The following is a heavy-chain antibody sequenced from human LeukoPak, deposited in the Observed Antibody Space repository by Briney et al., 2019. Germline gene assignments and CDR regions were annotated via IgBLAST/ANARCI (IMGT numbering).Heavy chain of an antibody. CDR2: IYPGDSDT. Sequence: GESLKISCKGSGYSFTTYWIGWVRQMPGKGLESMGIIYPGDSDTRYNPSFQGQVTISADKSMNTAYLQWSSLKASDTAMYYCAGADYYYNYMDVWGKGTTVTVSS. V-gene: IGHV5-51*01. CDR1: GYSFTTYW. CDR3: AGADYYYNYMDV. J-gene: IGHJ6*03.